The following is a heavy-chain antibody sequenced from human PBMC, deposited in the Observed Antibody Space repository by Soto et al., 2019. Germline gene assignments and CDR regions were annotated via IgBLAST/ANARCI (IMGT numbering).Heavy chain of an antibody. D-gene: IGHD2-2*03. V-gene: IGHV4-34*01. J-gene: IGHJ6*02. Sequence: QVQLQQWGAGLLKPSETLSLTCAVYGGSFSGYYWSWIRQPPGKGLEWIGEINHSGSTNYNPSPKSRVTISVDTSKNQSSLKLSSVTAADTAVYYCARGRSGMDIVVVPAAYGMDVWGQGTTVTVSS. CDR3: ARGRSGMDIVVVPAAYGMDV. CDR1: GGSFSGYY. CDR2: INHSGST.